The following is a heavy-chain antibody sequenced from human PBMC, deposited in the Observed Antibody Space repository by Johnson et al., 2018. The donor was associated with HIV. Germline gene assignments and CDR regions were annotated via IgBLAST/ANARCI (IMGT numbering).Heavy chain of an antibody. J-gene: IGHJ3*02. CDR1: RFTFSTYA. CDR3: ARDYPYDRSPRGAFDI. D-gene: IGHD3-22*01. CDR2: ISGRGGST. V-gene: IGHV3-23*04. Sequence: VQLVESGGGVVQPGGSLRLSCAASRFTFSTYAMGWVRQSPGKGLEWVSGISGRGGSTYYADSVKDRFTVSRDSSNNTLYLQMGSLRDEDTAVYFCARDYPYDRSPRGAFDIWGQGTMVTVSS.